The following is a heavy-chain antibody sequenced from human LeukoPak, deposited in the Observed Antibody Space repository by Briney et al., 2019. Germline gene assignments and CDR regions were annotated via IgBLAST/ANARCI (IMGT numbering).Heavy chain of an antibody. Sequence: SQTLSLTCVISGDSVSSNSAAWNWIRQSPSRGLEWLGRTYYRSKWYNDYAVSVKSRITINPDTSKNQFSLHLNSVTAADTAVYYCARSRAFNSGAFDPWGQGSLVTVSS. J-gene: IGHJ5*02. CDR3: ARSRAFNSGAFDP. V-gene: IGHV6-1*01. D-gene: IGHD1-26*01. CDR1: GDSVSSNSAA. CDR2: TYYRSKWYN.